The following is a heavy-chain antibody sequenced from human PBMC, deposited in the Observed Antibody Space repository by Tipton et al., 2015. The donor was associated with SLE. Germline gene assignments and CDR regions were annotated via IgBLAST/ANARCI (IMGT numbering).Heavy chain of an antibody. Sequence: TLSLTCTVSGGSISSSSYYWGWIRQPPGKGLEWIGYIYYSGSTYYNPSLKSRVTISVDTSKNQFSLKLSSVTAADTAVYYCASVKSLIGRHFDYWGQGTLVTVSS. J-gene: IGHJ4*02. D-gene: IGHD2-15*01. CDR2: IYYSGST. CDR1: GGSISSSSYY. V-gene: IGHV4-30-4*08. CDR3: ASVKSLIGRHFDY.